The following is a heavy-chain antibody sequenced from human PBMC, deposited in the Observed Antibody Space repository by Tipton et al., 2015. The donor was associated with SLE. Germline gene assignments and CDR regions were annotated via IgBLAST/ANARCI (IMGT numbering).Heavy chain of an antibody. Sequence: SLRLSCEASGFTFSSYAMNWVRQAPGKGLEWVSGLTGSGGSTYYVDSVKGRFTVSRDNSKDALYLQMHSLRAEDTAVYYCAKGWGFGDLVRAFDIWGQGTSVTVSS. D-gene: IGHD3-10*01. CDR2: LTGSGGST. V-gene: IGHV3-23*01. CDR3: AKGWGFGDLVRAFDI. J-gene: IGHJ3*02. CDR1: GFTFSSYA.